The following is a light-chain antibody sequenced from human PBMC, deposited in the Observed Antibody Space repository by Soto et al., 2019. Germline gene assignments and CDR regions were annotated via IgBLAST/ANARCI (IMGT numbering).Light chain of an antibody. J-gene: IGLJ3*02. Sequence: QAVVTQPPSVSGAPGQRVTISCTGSSSNIGAGYDVHWYLQLPGTAPKLLIYGNSNRPSGVPDRFSGSKSGTSASLAITGLQAEDEADYYCQSYDSSLSVWVFGGGTQLTVL. CDR1: SSNIGAGYD. CDR2: GNS. V-gene: IGLV1-40*01. CDR3: QSYDSSLSVWV.